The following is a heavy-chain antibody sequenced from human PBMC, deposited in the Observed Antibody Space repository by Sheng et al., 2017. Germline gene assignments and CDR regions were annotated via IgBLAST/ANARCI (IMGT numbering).Heavy chain of an antibody. Sequence: QVQLVESGGGVVQPGRSLRLSCAASGFTFSSYAMVWVRQAPGKGLEWVAIISYDGSNKYYADSVKGRFTISRDNSKNTLYLQMNSLRAEDTAVYSCARSDHVMPTIKGAFEVWGQGTMVTVSS. D-gene: IGHD1-1*01. V-gene: IGHV3-30*04. CDR1: GFTFSSYA. J-gene: IGHJ3*01. CDR2: ISYDGSNK. CDR3: ARSDHVMPTIKGAFEV.